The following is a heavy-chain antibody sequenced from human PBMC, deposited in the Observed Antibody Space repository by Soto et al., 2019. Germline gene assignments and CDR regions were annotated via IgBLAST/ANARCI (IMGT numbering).Heavy chain of an antibody. D-gene: IGHD3-3*01. V-gene: IGHV4-59*01. Sequence: LSLTCTVSGGSISSYYWSWIRQPPGKGLEWIGYIYYSGSTNYNPSLKSRVTISVDTSKNQFSLKLSSVTAADTAVYYCARHYDFWSGYYTLDYWGQGTLVTVSS. CDR2: IYYSGST. CDR3: ARHYDFWSGYYTLDY. J-gene: IGHJ4*02. CDR1: GGSISSYY.